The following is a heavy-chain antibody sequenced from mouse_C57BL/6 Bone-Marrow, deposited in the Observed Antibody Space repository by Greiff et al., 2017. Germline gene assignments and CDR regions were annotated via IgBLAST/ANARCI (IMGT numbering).Heavy chain of an antibody. V-gene: IGHV1-4*01. CDR2: INPRRGYT. J-gene: IGHJ1*03. Sequence: VQLQQSGAELARPGASVKMSCKASGYTFTSYTMHWVKQRPGQGLEWIGYINPRRGYTKYNQKFKDKATLTADKSSSTAYMQLSSLTSEDSAVYYCSRWTTVVGHWYFDVWGTGTTVTVSS. CDR1: GYTFTSYT. D-gene: IGHD1-1*01. CDR3: SRWTTVVGHWYFDV.